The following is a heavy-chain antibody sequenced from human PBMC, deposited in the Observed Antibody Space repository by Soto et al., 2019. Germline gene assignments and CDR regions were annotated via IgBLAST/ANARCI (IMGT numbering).Heavy chain of an antibody. V-gene: IGHV3-33*08. CDR3: ARERGVPYDSSDYSPRDVFDI. CDR2: IWYDGSNK. D-gene: IGHD3-22*01. CDR1: GFTFSSYG. Sequence: PGGSLRLSCAASGFTFSSYGMHWVHQAPGKGLEWVAVIWYDGSNKYYADSVKGRFTISRDNSKNTLYLQMNSLRAEDTAVYYCARERGVPYDSSDYSPRDVFDIWGQGTMVTVSS. J-gene: IGHJ3*02.